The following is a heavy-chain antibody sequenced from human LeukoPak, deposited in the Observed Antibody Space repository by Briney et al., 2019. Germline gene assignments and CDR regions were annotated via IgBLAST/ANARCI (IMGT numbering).Heavy chain of an antibody. V-gene: IGHV1-58*02. CDR3: AAGYYYDSSGYRY. J-gene: IGHJ4*02. Sequence: GASVKVSCKASGFTFTSSAMQWVRQARGQRLEWIGWIVVGSGNTNYAQKFQERVTITRDMSTSTAYMELSSLRSEDTAVYYCAAGYYYDSSGYRYWGQGTLVTVSS. D-gene: IGHD3-22*01. CDR1: GFTFTSSA. CDR2: IVVGSGNT.